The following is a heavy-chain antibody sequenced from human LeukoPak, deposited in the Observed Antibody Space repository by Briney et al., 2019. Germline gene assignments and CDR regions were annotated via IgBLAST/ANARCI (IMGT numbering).Heavy chain of an antibody. D-gene: IGHD5-12*01. CDR1: GFTFSSYW. J-gene: IGHJ3*02. V-gene: IGHV3-74*01. Sequence: GGSLRLSCAASGFTFSSYWMHWVRQAPGKGLVWVSRINSDGSSTSYADSVKGRFTISRDNAKNTLYLQMNSLRAEDTAVYYCAREGSGFDAFDIWGQGTMVTVSS. CDR3: AREGSGFDAFDI. CDR2: INSDGSST.